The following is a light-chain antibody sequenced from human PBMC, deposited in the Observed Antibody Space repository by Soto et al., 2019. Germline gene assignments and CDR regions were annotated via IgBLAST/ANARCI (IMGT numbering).Light chain of an antibody. J-gene: IGKJ1*01. CDR2: DAS. Sequence: EIVLTQSPATLSFSPGERATLSCRASQSVSSYLAWHQQKPGQAPRLLIYDASNRATGIPARFSGSGSGTDFTLTISSLEPEDFAVYYCQQRSNWPRTFGQGTKVDIK. V-gene: IGKV3-11*01. CDR3: QQRSNWPRT. CDR1: QSVSSY.